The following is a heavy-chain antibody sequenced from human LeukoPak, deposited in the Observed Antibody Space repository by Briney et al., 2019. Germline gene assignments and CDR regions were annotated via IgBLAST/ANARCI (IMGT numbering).Heavy chain of an antibody. Sequence: SETLSLTCNVSGSSISGYYWSWIRQPPGKGLEWMGYGYDSGNTNYIPSLRSRVTISVDTSKDQFSLKLSSVTAADTAVYYCARGDSHLHSSGYYYYWGQGTLVTVS. J-gene: IGHJ4*02. CDR1: GSSISGYY. D-gene: IGHD3-22*01. CDR2: GYDSGNT. V-gene: IGHV4-59*13. CDR3: ARGDSHLHSSGYYYY.